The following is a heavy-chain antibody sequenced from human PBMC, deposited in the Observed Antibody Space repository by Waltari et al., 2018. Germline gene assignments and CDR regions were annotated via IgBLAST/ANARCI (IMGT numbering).Heavy chain of an antibody. D-gene: IGHD6-6*01. CDR1: GFIFGTHS. CDR2: IRGSGNYI. CDR3: VRDSSDFDY. J-gene: IGHJ4*02. V-gene: IGHV3-21*02. Sequence: EVQLVESGGGLVKPGGSLRLSCATSGFIFGTHSMNWVRQAPGKGLEWVSSIRGSGNYIYYADSVKGRFTISRDNAKNSLSLQMNSLRVEDTGVYYCVRDSSDFDYWGQGTLVTVSS.